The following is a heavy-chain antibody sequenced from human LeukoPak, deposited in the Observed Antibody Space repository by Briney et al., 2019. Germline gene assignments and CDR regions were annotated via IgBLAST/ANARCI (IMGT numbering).Heavy chain of an antibody. CDR3: ARGIPHDYGDYLNY. CDR2: IKQDGSEK. V-gene: IGHV3-7*03. D-gene: IGHD4-17*01. Sequence: GGSLRLSCAASGFTFSSYWMSWVRQAPGKGLGWVANIKQDGSEKYYVDSVKGRFTISRDNAKNSLYLQMNSLRAEDTAVYYCARGIPHDYGDYLNYWGQGTLVTVSS. CDR1: GFTFSSYW. J-gene: IGHJ4*02.